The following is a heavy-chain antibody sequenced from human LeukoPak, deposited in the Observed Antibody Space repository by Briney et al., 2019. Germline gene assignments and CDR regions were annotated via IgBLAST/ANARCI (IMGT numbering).Heavy chain of an antibody. D-gene: IGHD6-19*01. J-gene: IGHJ4*02. Sequence: SETLSLTCTVSGGSIDNYWTWIRQPPGQRREWIGYIYYTGSTNYNPSLKSRVTISVDTSKNQFSLKLSSVTAADTAVYYCARRVAVAGPIDYWGQGTLVTVSS. CDR2: IYYTGST. CDR3: ARRVAVAGPIDY. CDR1: GGSIDNY. V-gene: IGHV4-59*08.